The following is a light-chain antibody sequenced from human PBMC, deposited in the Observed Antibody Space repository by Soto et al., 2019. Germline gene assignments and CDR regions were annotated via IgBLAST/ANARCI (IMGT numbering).Light chain of an antibody. V-gene: IGKV3-20*01. J-gene: IGKJ1*01. Sequence: EIVLTQSPGTLSLSAGERASLSCRASQSVGSNYLAWYQQKPGQAPRLLIYGASSRATGIPDRFSGSGSGTDFTLTISRLEPEDFAVYYCQQYDNSPWTFGQGTKVEIK. CDR2: GAS. CDR1: QSVGSNY. CDR3: QQYDNSPWT.